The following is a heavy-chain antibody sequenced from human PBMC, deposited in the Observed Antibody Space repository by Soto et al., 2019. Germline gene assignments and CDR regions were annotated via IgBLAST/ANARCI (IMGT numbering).Heavy chain of an antibody. V-gene: IGHV1-18*01. CDR1: GYIFTNYI. D-gene: IGHD6-19*01. J-gene: IGHJ4*02. CDR3: ARAYSSGWPNFDY. Sequence: QVRLVQSGAEVKKPGASVKASCKASGYIFTNYIITWVRQAPGHGLEWMGWIIVYNGDTNSAQSLQGRVTMTADTSTNTVHMELRSLRPDDTAVYYCARAYSSGWPNFDYWGQGTLVTVSS. CDR2: IIVYNGDT.